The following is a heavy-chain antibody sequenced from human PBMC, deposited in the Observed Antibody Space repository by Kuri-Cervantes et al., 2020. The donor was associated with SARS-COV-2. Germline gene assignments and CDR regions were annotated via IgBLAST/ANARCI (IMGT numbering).Heavy chain of an antibody. V-gene: IGHV3-23*01. Sequence: GESLKISCAASGFTFSNHAMHWVRPAPGKGLEWVSGISISGGTTFYPDSVKGRFTISRDNSKNTLYLQMNSLRAEDTAVYYCARVKEGVAARPLTGEDYYYYMDVWGKGTTVTVSS. CDR3: ARVKEGVAARPLTGEDYYYYMDV. J-gene: IGHJ6*03. CDR1: GFTFSNHA. CDR2: ISISGGTT. D-gene: IGHD6-6*01.